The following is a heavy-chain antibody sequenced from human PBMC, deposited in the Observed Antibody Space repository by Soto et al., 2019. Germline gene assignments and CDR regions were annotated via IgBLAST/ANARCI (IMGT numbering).Heavy chain of an antibody. J-gene: IGHJ4*02. CDR3: ARLREQWLLKYYFDY. V-gene: IGHV1-18*01. Sequence: GASVKVSCKASGYTFTSYGISWVRQAPGQGLEWMGWISAYNGSTNYAQKLQGRVTMTTDTSTSTAYMELRSLRSDDTAVYYCARLREQWLLKYYFDYWGQGTLVTVSS. CDR2: ISAYNGST. CDR1: GYTFTSYG. D-gene: IGHD3-22*01.